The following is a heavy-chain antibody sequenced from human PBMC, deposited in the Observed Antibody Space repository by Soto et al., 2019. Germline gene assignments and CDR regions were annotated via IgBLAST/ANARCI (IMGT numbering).Heavy chain of an antibody. D-gene: IGHD3-22*01. CDR2: INPNSGGT. CDR1: GYTFTGYY. J-gene: IGHJ6*02. Sequence: ASVKVSCKASGYTFTGYYMHRVRQAPGQGLEWMGWINPNSGGTNYAQKFQGRVTMTRDTSISTAYMELSRLRSDDTAVYYCARDGGPDSSGFYYYGMDVWGQGTTVTVSS. V-gene: IGHV1-2*02. CDR3: ARDGGPDSSGFYYYGMDV.